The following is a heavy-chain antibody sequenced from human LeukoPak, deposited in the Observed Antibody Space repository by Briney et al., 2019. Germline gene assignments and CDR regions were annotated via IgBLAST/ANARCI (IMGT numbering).Heavy chain of an antibody. CDR2: IYPSDSDT. CDR3: ARRPYYYGMDI. J-gene: IGHJ6*02. V-gene: IGHV5-51*01. Sequence: GESLKISCKGSGYTFTTYWIGWVRQMPGKGLEWMGIIYPSDSDTRYSPSFQSQVTISADKSISTAYLQWSSLKASDTAIYYCARRPYYYGMDIWGQGTAVTVSS. CDR1: GYTFTTYW.